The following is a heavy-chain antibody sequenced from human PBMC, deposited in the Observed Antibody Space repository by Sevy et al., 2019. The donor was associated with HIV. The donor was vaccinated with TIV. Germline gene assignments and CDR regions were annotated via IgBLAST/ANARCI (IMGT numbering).Heavy chain of an antibody. V-gene: IGHV3-21*01. CDR3: ARDLIYDFWSGSRAKNYYYYGMDV. Sequence: GGSLRLSCAASGFTFSSYSMNWVRQAPGKGLEWVSSISSSSSYIYYADSVKGRFTISRDNAKNSLYLQMNSQRAEDTAVYYCARDLIYDFWSGSRAKNYYYYGMDVLGQGTTVTVSS. D-gene: IGHD3-3*01. CDR2: ISSSSSYI. CDR1: GFTFSSYS. J-gene: IGHJ6*02.